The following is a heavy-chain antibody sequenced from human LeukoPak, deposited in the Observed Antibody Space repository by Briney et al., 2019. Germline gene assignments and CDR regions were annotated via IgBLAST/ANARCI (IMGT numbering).Heavy chain of an antibody. Sequence: SETLSLTCAVYGGSFSGYYWSWIRQPPGKGLEWIGEINHSGRTNYNPSLKSRVTISVDTSKNQFSLKLSSVTAADTAVYYCARQNYGAAPLRYWGQGTLVTVSS. D-gene: IGHD4/OR15-4a*01. J-gene: IGHJ4*02. V-gene: IGHV4-34*01. CDR1: GGSFSGYY. CDR3: ARQNYGAAPLRY. CDR2: INHSGRT.